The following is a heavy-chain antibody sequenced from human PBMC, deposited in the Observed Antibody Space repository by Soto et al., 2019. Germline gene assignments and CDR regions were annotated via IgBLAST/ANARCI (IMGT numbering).Heavy chain of an antibody. CDR2: INPNSGGT. V-gene: IGHV1-2*04. J-gene: IGHJ6*03. CDR1: GYTFTGYY. CDR3: ARDGTLRFLEWSHYYYYMDV. D-gene: IGHD3-3*01. Sequence: ASVKVSCKASGYTFTGYYMHWERQAPGQGLEWMGWINPNSGGTNYAQKIQGWVTMTRDTSISTAYMELSRLRSDDTAVYYCARDGTLRFLEWSHYYYYMDVWGKGTTVTVSS.